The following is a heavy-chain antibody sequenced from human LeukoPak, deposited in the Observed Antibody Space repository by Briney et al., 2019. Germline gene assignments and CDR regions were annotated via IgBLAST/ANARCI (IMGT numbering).Heavy chain of an antibody. CDR3: AREFSSGWYYYGMDV. V-gene: IGHV3-7*01. Sequence: GGSLRLSCAASGFTFGSYWMSWVRQAPGKGLEWVANIKQDGSEKYYVDSVKGRFTISRDNAKNSLYLQMNSLRAEDTAVYYCAREFSSGWYYYGMDVWGQGTTVTVSS. J-gene: IGHJ6*02. CDR1: GFTFGSYW. CDR2: IKQDGSEK. D-gene: IGHD6-19*01.